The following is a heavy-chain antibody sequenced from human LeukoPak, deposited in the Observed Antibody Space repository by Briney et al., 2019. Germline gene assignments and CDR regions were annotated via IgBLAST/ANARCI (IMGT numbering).Heavy chain of an antibody. CDR1: GFTFSSYG. J-gene: IGHJ4*02. V-gene: IGHV3-30*02. CDR3: AKAFMVGATIGH. D-gene: IGHD1-26*01. Sequence: PRGSLRLSCAASGFTFSSYGMHWVRQAPGKGLEWVAFIRYDGSNKHYADSVKGRFTISRDNSKNTLYLQMNSLRAEDTAVYYCAKAFMVGATIGHWGQGTLVTVSS. CDR2: IRYDGSNK.